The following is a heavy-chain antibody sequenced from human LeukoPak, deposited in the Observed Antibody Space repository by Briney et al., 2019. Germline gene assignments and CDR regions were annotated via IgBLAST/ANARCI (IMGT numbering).Heavy chain of an antibody. CDR3: AREIAAVDY. CDR1: GFTFSSYS. CDR2: INHSGST. D-gene: IGHD6-13*01. V-gene: IGHV4-34*01. J-gene: IGHJ4*02. Sequence: GSLRLSCAASGFTFSSYSMNWIRQPPGKGLEWIGEINHSGSTNYNPSLKSRVTISVDTSKNQFSLKLSSVTAADTAVYYCAREIAAVDYWGQGTLVTVSS.